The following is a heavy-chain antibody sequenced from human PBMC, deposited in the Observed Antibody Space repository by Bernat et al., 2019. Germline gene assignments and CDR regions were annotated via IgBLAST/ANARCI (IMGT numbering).Heavy chain of an antibody. CDR2: LYSGGST. V-gene: IGHV3-53*02. Sequence: EVQLVETGGGLIQPGGSLRLSCAASGFTVSSNYMSWVRQAPGKGWEWVSALYSGGSTYYADSVQGRVTNSRDNSKNTMYPEMDSLRAGDTGVYYCGTRYDFWSGYYFGGKGVIDDGFDIWGQGTMVTVSS. J-gene: IGHJ3*02. CDR3: GTRYDFWSGYYFGGKGVIDDGFDI. D-gene: IGHD3-3*01. CDR1: GFTVSSNY.